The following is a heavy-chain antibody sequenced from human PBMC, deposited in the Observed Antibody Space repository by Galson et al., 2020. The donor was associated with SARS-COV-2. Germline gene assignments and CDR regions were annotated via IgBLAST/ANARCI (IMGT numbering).Heavy chain of an antibody. J-gene: IGHJ6*02. Sequence: WGSLRLSCAASSITLNINYTNWVRQAPGKGLEWVSVIYSGGSTYYADSVKGRFTISRANSKNTLYLQMNSLRAEDTAVYYCARGDYYYYGMDVWGQGTTVTVSS. CDR2: IYSGGST. CDR1: SITLNINY. V-gene: IGHV3-53*01. CDR3: ARGDYYYYGMDV.